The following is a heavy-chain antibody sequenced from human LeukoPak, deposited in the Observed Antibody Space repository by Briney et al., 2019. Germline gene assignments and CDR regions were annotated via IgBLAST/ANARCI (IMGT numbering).Heavy chain of an antibody. CDR2: IYYSGST. V-gene: IGHV4-39*02. Sequence: SETLSLTCTVSGGSISSSSYYWGWIRQPPGKGLEWIGSIYYSGSTYYNPSLKSRVTISVDTSKNQFSLKLSSATAADTAVYYCAREMRATIDVYYYYYMDVWGKGTTVTVSS. J-gene: IGHJ6*03. CDR1: GGSISSSSYY. CDR3: AREMRATIDVYYYYYMDV. D-gene: IGHD1-26*01.